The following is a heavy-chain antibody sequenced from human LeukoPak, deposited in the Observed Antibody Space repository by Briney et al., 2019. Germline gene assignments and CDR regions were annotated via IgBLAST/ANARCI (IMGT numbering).Heavy chain of an antibody. J-gene: IGHJ4*02. D-gene: IGHD3-10*01. CDR1: GDSISNYY. CDR2: INHSGST. Sequence: SETLSLTCTVSGDSISNYYWSWIRQPPGKGLEWIGEINHSGSTNYNPSLKSRVTISVDTSKNQFSLKLSSVTAADTAVYYCASLYYYGSGSYTRRPYFDYWGQGTLVTVSS. CDR3: ASLYYYGSGSYTRRPYFDY. V-gene: IGHV4-34*01.